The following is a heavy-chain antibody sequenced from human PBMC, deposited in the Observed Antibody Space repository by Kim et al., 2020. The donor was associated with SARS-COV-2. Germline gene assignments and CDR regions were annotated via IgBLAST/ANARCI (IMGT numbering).Heavy chain of an antibody. V-gene: IGHV3-23*01. J-gene: IGHJ6*02. CDR2: ISGSGGST. D-gene: IGHD6-13*01. CDR1: GFTFSSYA. CDR3: AKVRATGIAAAGGTALYYYGMDV. Sequence: GGSLRLSCAASGFTFSSYAMSWVRQAPGKGLEWVSAISGSGGSTYYADSVKGRFTISRDNSKNTLYLQMNSLRAEDTAVYYCAKVRATGIAAAGGTALYYYGMDVWGQGTTVTVSS.